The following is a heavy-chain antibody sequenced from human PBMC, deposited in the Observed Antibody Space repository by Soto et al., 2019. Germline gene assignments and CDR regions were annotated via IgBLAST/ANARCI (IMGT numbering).Heavy chain of an antibody. CDR1: VYTFTSYG. D-gene: IGHD6-13*01. J-gene: IGHJ5*02. V-gene: IGHV1-18*01. CDR3: AREEAGRNRFDP. Sequence: GASVKVSCKASVYTFTSYGISWVRQAPGQGLEWMGWVSAYNGNTNYAQKLQGRVTMTTDTSTSTAYMELRSLRSDDTAVYYCAREEAGRNRFDPWGQGTLVTVSS. CDR2: VSAYNGNT.